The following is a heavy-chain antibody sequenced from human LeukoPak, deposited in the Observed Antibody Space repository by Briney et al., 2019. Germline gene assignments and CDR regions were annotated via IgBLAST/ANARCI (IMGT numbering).Heavy chain of an antibody. V-gene: IGHV3-21*01. CDR2: ISSSSSYI. Sequence: GGSLRLSCAASGFAFSSYSMNWVRQAPGKGLEWVSSISSSSSYIYYADSVKGRFTISRDNAKNSLYLQMNSLRAEDTAVYYCAKDESRYNDPYYFDYWGQGTLVTVSS. D-gene: IGHD1-14*01. J-gene: IGHJ4*02. CDR3: AKDESRYNDPYYFDY. CDR1: GFAFSSYS.